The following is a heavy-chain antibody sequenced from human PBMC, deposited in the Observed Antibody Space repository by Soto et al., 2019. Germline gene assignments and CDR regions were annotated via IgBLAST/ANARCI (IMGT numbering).Heavy chain of an antibody. CDR3: ARGVVSTGYFDY. Sequence: EVQLAESGGGLVQPGGSLRLSCAASGFTFSDHYMQWVRQAPGKGLEWVGRSRDKVHSHTTEYAASVKGRFTISRGDSENSLYLQMSSLKTEDTAIYYCARGVVSTGYFDYWGQGTLVTVSS. CDR1: GFTFSDHY. J-gene: IGHJ4*02. D-gene: IGHD5-12*01. V-gene: IGHV3-72*01. CDR2: SRDKVHSHTT.